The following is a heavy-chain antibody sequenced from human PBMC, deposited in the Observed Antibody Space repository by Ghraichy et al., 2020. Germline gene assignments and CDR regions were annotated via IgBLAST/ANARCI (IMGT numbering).Heavy chain of an antibody. CDR3: VRDRVGDGYKSLYFNY. D-gene: IGHD5-24*01. CDR2: IYYNGRT. CDR1: ADSVSSDGYY. V-gene: IGHV4-61*08. Sequence: SETLSLTCTVSADSVSSDGYYWNWIRQDPGKGLEWIGYIYYNGRTNYNPSLKSRVTLSVDTSKNQFSLKLSSVTAADTAVYYCVRDRVGDGYKSLYFNYWGQGILVTVSS. J-gene: IGHJ4*02.